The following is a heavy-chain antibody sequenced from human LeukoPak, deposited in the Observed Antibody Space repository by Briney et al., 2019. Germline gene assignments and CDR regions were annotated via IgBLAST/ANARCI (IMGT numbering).Heavy chain of an antibody. V-gene: IGHV5-51*01. J-gene: IGHJ5*02. CDR1: GHSFTSYW. D-gene: IGHD6-13*01. CDR2: IYPGDSDT. CDR3: ARKPHSSSWYSNWFDP. Sequence: GESLKISCKGSGHSFTSYWIGWAGQMHGKGLEWMGIIYPGDSDTRYSPSFQGHVTISADQSISTAYLQWSSLKASDTAMYYCARKPHSSSWYSNWFDPWGQGTLVTVSS.